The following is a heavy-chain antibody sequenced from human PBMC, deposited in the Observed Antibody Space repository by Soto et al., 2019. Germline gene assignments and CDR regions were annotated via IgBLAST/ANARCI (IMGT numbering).Heavy chain of an antibody. V-gene: IGHV3-21*01. CDR3: ARDGDYVWGSYRWSDAFDI. Sequence: PGGSLRLSCAASGFTFSSYSMNWVRQAPGKGLEWGSSISSSSSYIYYADSVKGRFTISRDNAKNSLYLQMNSLRAEDTAVYYCARDGDYVWGSYRWSDAFDIWGQGTMVTVSS. J-gene: IGHJ3*02. D-gene: IGHD3-16*02. CDR2: ISSSSSYI. CDR1: GFTFSSYS.